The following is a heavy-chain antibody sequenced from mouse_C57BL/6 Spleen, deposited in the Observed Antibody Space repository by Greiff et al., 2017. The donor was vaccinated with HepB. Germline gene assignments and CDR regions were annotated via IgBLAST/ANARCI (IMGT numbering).Heavy chain of an antibody. CDR1: GYTFTSYW. Sequence: QVQLQQSGAELAKPGASVKLSCKASGYTFTSYWMHWVKQRPGQGLEWIGYINPSSGYTKYNQKFKDKVTLTADKSSSTAYMQLSSLTYEDSAVYYCARRIYDGYYDAAMDYWGQGTSVTVSS. V-gene: IGHV1-7*01. CDR2: INPSSGYT. D-gene: IGHD2-3*01. CDR3: ARRIYDGYYDAAMDY. J-gene: IGHJ4*01.